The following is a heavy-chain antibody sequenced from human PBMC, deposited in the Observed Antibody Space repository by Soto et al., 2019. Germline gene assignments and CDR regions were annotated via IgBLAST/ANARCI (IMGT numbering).Heavy chain of an antibody. D-gene: IGHD1-26*01. Sequence: ASVKVSCKASGYTFTSYDINWVRQATGQELEWMGWMNPNSGNTGYAQKFQGRATMTRNTSISTAYMELSSLRSEDTAVYYCAGALSGSYFEWGQGTMVTVSS. J-gene: IGHJ3*01. CDR1: GYTFTSYD. CDR3: AGALSGSYFE. CDR2: MNPNSGNT. V-gene: IGHV1-8*01.